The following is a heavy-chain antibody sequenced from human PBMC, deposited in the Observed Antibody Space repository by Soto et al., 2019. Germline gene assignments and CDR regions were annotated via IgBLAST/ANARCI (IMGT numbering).Heavy chain of an antibody. J-gene: IGHJ4*02. CDR1: GYTFTSYA. D-gene: IGHD5-18*01. CDR3: ARKNGCGYDGYSNTLDY. Sequence: QVQLVQSGAEVKKPGASVKVSCKASGYTFTSYAMHWVRQAPGQRLEWMGWINAGNGNTKYSQKFQGRVTITRDTSANTAYKELSSLRAADTAVYYCARKNGCGYDGYSNTLDYWGQGTLVTVSS. V-gene: IGHV1-3*01. CDR2: INAGNGNT.